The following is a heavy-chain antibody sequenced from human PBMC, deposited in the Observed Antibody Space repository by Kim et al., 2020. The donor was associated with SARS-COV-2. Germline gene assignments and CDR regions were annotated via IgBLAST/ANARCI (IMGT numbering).Heavy chain of an antibody. CDR2: IIPIFGTA. CDR1: GGTFSSYA. CDR3: ARDKFPTVTNGYYYYMDV. V-gene: IGHV1-69*13. Sequence: SVKVSCKASGGTFSSYAISWVRQAPGQGLEWMGGIIPIFGTANYAQKFQGRVTITADESTSTAYMELSSLRSEDTAVYYCARDKFPTVTNGYYYYMDVWGKGTTVTVSS. J-gene: IGHJ6*03. D-gene: IGHD4-17*01.